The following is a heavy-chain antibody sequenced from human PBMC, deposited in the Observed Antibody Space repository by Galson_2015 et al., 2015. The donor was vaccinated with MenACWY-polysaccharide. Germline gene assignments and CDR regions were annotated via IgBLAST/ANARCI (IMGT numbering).Heavy chain of an antibody. CDR3: SKGDGHTTGFDY. Sequence: SRRLSCAGSGFIFSSAWMNWVRQAPGKGLEWVGRIKSKPNGGTIEYDAPVKGRFTISRADSKNTVYVQMNSLKTEDTAVYYCSKGDGHTTGFDYWGQGALVIVSS. V-gene: IGHV3-15*01. D-gene: IGHD2-8*02. CDR1: GFIFSSAW. J-gene: IGHJ4*02. CDR2: IKSKPNGGTI.